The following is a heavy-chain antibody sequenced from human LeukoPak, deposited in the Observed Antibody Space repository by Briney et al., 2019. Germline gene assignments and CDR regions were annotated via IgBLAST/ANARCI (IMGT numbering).Heavy chain of an antibody. CDR1: GFTFSSYA. Sequence: GGSLRLSCAASGFTFSSYAMSWVRQAPGKGLEWVSAISGSGGSTYYADSVKGRFTISRDNSKNTLYLQMNGLRAEDTAVYYCAKAQLSSSCPDYWGQGTLVTVSS. CDR3: AKAQLSSSCPDY. V-gene: IGHV3-23*01. CDR2: ISGSGGST. J-gene: IGHJ4*02. D-gene: IGHD6-13*01.